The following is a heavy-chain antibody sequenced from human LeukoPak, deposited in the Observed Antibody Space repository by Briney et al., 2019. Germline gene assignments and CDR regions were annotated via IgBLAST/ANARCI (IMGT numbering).Heavy chain of an antibody. V-gene: IGHV3-30*18. D-gene: IGHD3-16*01. CDR1: GFTFSSYG. Sequence: GGSLRLSCAASGFTFSSYGMNWVRQAPGKGLEWLAVISHDGSNKYYAESVKGRITISRDNSMNTLYLQMHSLRAEDTAVYYCAKVRWGSDNALDSWGQGTLVTGSS. J-gene: IGHJ4*02. CDR2: ISHDGSNK. CDR3: AKVRWGSDNALDS.